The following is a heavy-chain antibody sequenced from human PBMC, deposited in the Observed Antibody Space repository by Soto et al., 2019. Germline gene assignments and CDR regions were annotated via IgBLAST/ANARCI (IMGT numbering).Heavy chain of an antibody. CDR2: ISYDGSNK. Sequence: SLRLSCAASRFTFSTYGMHWVRQAPGKGLEWVAVISYDGSNKYYSDSVKGRFTISRDNSQNTLFLQMNSLRTEDTAVYFCARVSASGWTKAPVDYWGQGTLVTVSS. D-gene: IGHD6-19*01. V-gene: IGHV3-30*03. CDR1: RFTFSTYG. CDR3: ARVSASGWTKAPVDY. J-gene: IGHJ4*02.